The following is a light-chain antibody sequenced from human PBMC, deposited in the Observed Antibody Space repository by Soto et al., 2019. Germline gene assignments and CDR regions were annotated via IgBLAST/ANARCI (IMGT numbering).Light chain of an antibody. J-gene: IGLJ2*01. CDR1: SSNIGAGYV. CDR3: SSFTSKSSLI. CDR2: GNS. V-gene: IGLV1-40*01. Sequence: QSVLTQPPSVSGAPGQRVTISCTGSSSNIGAGYVVHWYQQLPGTAPKLLIYGNSNRPSGVPDQFSGSKSGTSASLAITGLQSEDEADYYCSSFTSKSSLIFGGGTKLTVL.